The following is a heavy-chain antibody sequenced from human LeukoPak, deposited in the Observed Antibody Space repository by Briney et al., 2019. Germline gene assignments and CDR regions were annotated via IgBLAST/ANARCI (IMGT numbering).Heavy chain of an antibody. J-gene: IGHJ5*02. CDR3: ARMTANNRFDP. Sequence: PSETLSLTCTVSGGSISSYYWSWIRQPPGKGLEWIGYIYYTGSANYNPSLKSRVTISVDTSKNQLSLKLRSVTAADTAVYYCARMTANNRFDPWGQGTLVTVSS. V-gene: IGHV4-59*01. CDR1: GGSISSYY. CDR2: IYYTGSA. D-gene: IGHD2-21*02.